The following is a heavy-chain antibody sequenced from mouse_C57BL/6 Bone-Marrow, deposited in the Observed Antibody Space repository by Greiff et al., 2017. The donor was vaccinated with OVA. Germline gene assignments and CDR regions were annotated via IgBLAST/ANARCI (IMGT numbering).Heavy chain of an antibody. Sequence: QVQLQQSGAELMKPGASVKLSCKATGYTFTGYWIEWVKQRPGHGLEWVGEILPGSGSTNYNEKFKGKATFTADTSTNTAYLQLSSLTTEDSAIYYCARPPTVVAPYYAMDYWGQGTSVTVSS. V-gene: IGHV1-9*01. CDR1: GYTFTGYW. D-gene: IGHD1-1*01. J-gene: IGHJ4*01. CDR2: ILPGSGST. CDR3: ARPPTVVAPYYAMDY.